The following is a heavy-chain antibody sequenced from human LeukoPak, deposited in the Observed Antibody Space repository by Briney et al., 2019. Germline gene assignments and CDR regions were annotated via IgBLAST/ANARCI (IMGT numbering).Heavy chain of an antibody. Sequence: GESLKISCKGSGYSFTSYWIGWVRQMPGKGLEWMGFIYPGDSDTRYSPSFQGQVTISADKSISTAHLQWSSLKASDTAMYYCARRAYYDSSGYYQRDAFDIWGQGTMVTVSS. CDR1: GYSFTSYW. J-gene: IGHJ3*02. V-gene: IGHV5-51*01. CDR3: ARRAYYDSSGYYQRDAFDI. D-gene: IGHD3-22*01. CDR2: IYPGDSDT.